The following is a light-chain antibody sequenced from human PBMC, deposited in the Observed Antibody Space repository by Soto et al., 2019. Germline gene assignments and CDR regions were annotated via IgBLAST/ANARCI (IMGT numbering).Light chain of an antibody. Sequence: QSALTQPPSASGSPGQAANVSCTGTRSDVGGDNYVHWEQQHPGNAPNLIIYEVSTRPSGVTDRFSGSKSGNTASLTGSGLQANDEADYYCSSFASINIPFGTGTKLTVL. J-gene: IGLJ1*01. CDR2: EVS. CDR1: RSDVGGDNY. V-gene: IGLV2-8*01. CDR3: SSFASINIP.